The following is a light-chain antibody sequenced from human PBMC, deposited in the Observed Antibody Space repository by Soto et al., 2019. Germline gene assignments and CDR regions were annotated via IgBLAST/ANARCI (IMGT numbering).Light chain of an antibody. Sequence: QPVLTQSPSASASAGASVRLTCTLSSDHSSYLIAWHQQEPEKGPRFLMKVNNDGSHNKGDGIPDRFSGSSSGAERYLTVSGLQSEDEADYYCQTWGIGTLVFGGGTKLTVL. CDR3: QTWGIGTLV. V-gene: IGLV4-69*01. CDR2: VNNDGSH. J-gene: IGLJ2*01. CDR1: SDHSSYL.